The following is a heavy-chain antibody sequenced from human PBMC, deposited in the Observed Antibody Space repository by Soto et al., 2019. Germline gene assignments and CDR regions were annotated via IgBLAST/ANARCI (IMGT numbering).Heavy chain of an antibody. V-gene: IGHV4-39*02. D-gene: IGHD2-8*02. CDR3: ARDKITGLFDY. CDR2: IFYNGNT. J-gene: IGHJ4*02. CDR1: GGSIDSSTYY. Sequence: SETLSLTCTVSGGSIDSSTYYWGWIRQPPGKGLEWIGSIFYNGNTFYNPSLKRRITISVDTSKNQFSLKLTSVTAAETAVYYCARDKITGLFDYWGQGTLVTVSS.